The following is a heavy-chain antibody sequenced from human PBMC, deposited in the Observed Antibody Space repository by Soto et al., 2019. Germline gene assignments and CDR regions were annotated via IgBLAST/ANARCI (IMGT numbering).Heavy chain of an antibody. CDR1: GFTFSSYS. J-gene: IGHJ6*02. CDR2: ISSSSSYI. D-gene: IGHD2-15*01. CDR3: ARDPPSLYCSGGSCYHYYYSMDV. Sequence: GGSLRLSCAASGFTFSSYSMNWVRQAPGKGLEWVSSISSSSSYIYYADSVKGRFTISRDNAKNSLYLQMNSLRAEDTAVYYCARDPPSLYCSGGSCYHYYYSMDVWGQGTTVTVS. V-gene: IGHV3-21*01.